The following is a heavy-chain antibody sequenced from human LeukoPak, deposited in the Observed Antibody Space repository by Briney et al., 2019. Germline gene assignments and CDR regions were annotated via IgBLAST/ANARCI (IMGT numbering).Heavy chain of an antibody. V-gene: IGHV1-2*02. CDR1: GYTFTRYY. CDR2: INHNSGGT. J-gene: IGHJ4*02. Sequence: ASEKVSCKASGYTFTRYYIHWVRQAPGHGLEWVGWINHNSGGTNYAQKFQGRVTMTRDTSISTAYMELSRLRSDETAVYYCARDSSGSVGGWGQGTLVTVSS. D-gene: IGHD6-19*01. CDR3: ARDSSGSVGG.